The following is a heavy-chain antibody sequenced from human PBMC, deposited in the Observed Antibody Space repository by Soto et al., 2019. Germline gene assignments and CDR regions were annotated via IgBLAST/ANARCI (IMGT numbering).Heavy chain of an antibody. Sequence: SETLSLTCAVYGGSFSSYYWSWIRQPPGKGLEWIGEINHSGSTNYNPSLKSRVTVSGDTSKKQFSLKVSSVTAADTAVYYCARGVEMAATFYHYYGMDVWGQGTTVTVSS. CDR2: INHSGST. CDR1: GGSFSSYY. D-gene: IGHD6-19*01. J-gene: IGHJ6*02. CDR3: ARGVEMAATFYHYYGMDV. V-gene: IGHV4-34*01.